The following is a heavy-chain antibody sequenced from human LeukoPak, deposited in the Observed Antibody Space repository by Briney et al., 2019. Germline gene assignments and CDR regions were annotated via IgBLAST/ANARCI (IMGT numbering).Heavy chain of an antibody. CDR1: GGCISSCTHY. Sequence: PSETLSLTCIGSGGCISSCTHYWGWIRQPPGKGLEWIGSIFYSGSTYYNPSLKSRVTISVDTSKNQFSLKLSSVTAADTAVYYCARHLGSTWYQGLDYRGQGTLVTVSS. CDR3: ARHLGSTWYQGLDY. CDR2: IFYSGST. J-gene: IGHJ4*02. D-gene: IGHD6-13*01. V-gene: IGHV4-39*01.